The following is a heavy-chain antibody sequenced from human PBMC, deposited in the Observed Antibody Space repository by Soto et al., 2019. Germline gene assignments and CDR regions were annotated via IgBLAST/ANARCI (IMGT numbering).Heavy chain of an antibody. CDR3: ARDIGNPKGRFDP. V-gene: IGHV3-7*01. CDR1: GLTFSSYW. Sequence: EVQLVESGGGLVQPGGSLRLSCAASGLTFSSYWMSWVRQAPGKGLEWVANVNQDGSENYYVDSVKGRFTISRDNSKKALFLQMNSLRAEDTAVYYCARDIGNPKGRFDPWGQGTLVTVSS. D-gene: IGHD3-10*01. J-gene: IGHJ5*02. CDR2: VNQDGSEN.